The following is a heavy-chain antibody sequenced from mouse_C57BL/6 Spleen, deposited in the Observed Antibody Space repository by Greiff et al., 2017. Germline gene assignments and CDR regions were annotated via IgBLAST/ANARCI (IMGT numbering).Heavy chain of an antibody. V-gene: IGHV5-17*01. D-gene: IGHD2-2*01. CDR3: ARPRLRHYAMDY. CDR2: ISSGSSTI. CDR1: GFTFSDYG. Sequence: DVKLVESGGGLVKPGGSLKLSCAASGFTFSDYGMHWVRQAPEKGLEWVAYISSGSSTIYYADTVKGRFTISRDNAKNTLFLQMTSLRSEDTAMYYWARPRLRHYAMDYWGQGTSVTVSS. J-gene: IGHJ4*01.